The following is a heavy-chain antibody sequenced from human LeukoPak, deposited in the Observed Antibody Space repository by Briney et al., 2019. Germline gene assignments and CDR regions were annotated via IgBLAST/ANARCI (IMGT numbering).Heavy chain of an antibody. V-gene: IGHV4-4*02. CDR3: ARTYYYDSPYAFDI. D-gene: IGHD3-22*01. CDR2: IYHSGST. CDR1: GGSISSSNW. J-gene: IGHJ3*02. Sequence: PSETLSLTCAVSGGSISSSNWWSWVHQPPGKGLEWIGEIYHSGSTNYNPSLKSRVTISVDKSKNQFSLKLSSVTAADTAVYYCARTYYYDSPYAFDIWGQGTMVTVSS.